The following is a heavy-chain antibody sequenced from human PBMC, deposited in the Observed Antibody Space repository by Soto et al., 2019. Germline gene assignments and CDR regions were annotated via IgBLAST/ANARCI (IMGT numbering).Heavy chain of an antibody. Sequence: QVQLQESGPGLVKPSQTLSLTCTVSGGSISGGYYYWSWLRQHPGKGLEWLGYVYHSGTTPHNPSLKSRVVIPVDASKNQSSPKLSSVTAADTAVYYCARVDSGSGYSAPNWFYPCGQGALVSVSS. D-gene: IGHD5-12*01. CDR3: ARVDSGSGYSAPNWFYP. J-gene: IGHJ5*02. V-gene: IGHV4-31*03. CDR1: GGSISGGYYY. CDR2: VYHSGTT.